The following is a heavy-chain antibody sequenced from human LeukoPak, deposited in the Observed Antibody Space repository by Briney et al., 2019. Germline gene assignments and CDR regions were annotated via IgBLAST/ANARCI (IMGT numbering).Heavy chain of an antibody. V-gene: IGHV3-7*01. CDR3: MRDYMGWFDP. Sequence: PGGSLRLSCAASGFTFSSYWMSWVRQAPGKGLEWVANIKQDGSEKYYVDSVKGRFTISRDTASNTMHLEMNNLRIEDTAVYYCMRDYMGWFDPWGQGSLVTVSS. CDR2: IKQDGSEK. D-gene: IGHD3-10*01. CDR1: GFTFSSYW. J-gene: IGHJ5*02.